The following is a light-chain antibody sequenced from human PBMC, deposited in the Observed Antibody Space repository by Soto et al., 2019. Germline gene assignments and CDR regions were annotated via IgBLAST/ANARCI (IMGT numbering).Light chain of an antibody. Sequence: QSVLTQPPSASGSPGQSVTISCTGTSSDVGGYNYVSWYQQHPGKAPKLMIYEVSKRPSGVPDRFSGSKSGNTAALTVSGLQAEDAADYYCSSYAGSNRVLGGGTKVTVL. CDR1: SSDVGGYNY. CDR2: EVS. V-gene: IGLV2-8*01. CDR3: SSYAGSNRV. J-gene: IGLJ3*02.